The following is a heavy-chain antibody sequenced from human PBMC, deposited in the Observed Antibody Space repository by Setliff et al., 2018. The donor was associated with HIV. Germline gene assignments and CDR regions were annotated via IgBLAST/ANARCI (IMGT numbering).Heavy chain of an antibody. Sequence: GASVKVSCKASGYTFTSYAMHWVRQAPGQRLEWMGWINAGNGNTKYSQKFQGRVTITRDTSASTAYMELSSLRSEDTAVYYCARAYCSGGSCHLYFDYWGQGTLVTVSS. CDR2: INAGNGNT. V-gene: IGHV1-3*01. CDR3: ARAYCSGGSCHLYFDY. CDR1: GYTFTSYA. J-gene: IGHJ4*02. D-gene: IGHD2-15*01.